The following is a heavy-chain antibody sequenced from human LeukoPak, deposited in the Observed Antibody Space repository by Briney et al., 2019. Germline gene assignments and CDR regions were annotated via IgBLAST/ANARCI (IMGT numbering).Heavy chain of an antibody. Sequence: SETLSLTCTVSGGSISSSSYYWGWIRQPPGKGLEWIGSIYYSGSTYYNPSLKSRVTISVDTSKNQFSLKLSSVTAADTAVYYCARGGGSYRYYFDYWGQGTLVTVSS. V-gene: IGHV4-39*07. CDR2: IYYSGST. CDR3: ARGGGSYRYYFDY. D-gene: IGHD1-26*01. CDR1: GGSISSSSYY. J-gene: IGHJ4*02.